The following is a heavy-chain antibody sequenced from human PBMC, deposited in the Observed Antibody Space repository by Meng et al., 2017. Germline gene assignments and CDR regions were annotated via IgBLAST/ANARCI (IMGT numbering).Heavy chain of an antibody. CDR1: GGTLGSYG. V-gene: IGHV1-69*06. CDR2: IIPIFGTA. J-gene: IGHJ4*02. D-gene: IGHD3-10*01. CDR3: ARDRYYGSGSYSFDY. Sequence: GQLVTTGAEESNPGSLVQGSCNASGGTLGSYGISWLRQAPGQGLEWMGGIIPIFGTANYAQKFQGRVTITADKSTSTAYMVLSSLRSEDTAVYYCARDRYYGSGSYSFDYWGQGTLVTVSS.